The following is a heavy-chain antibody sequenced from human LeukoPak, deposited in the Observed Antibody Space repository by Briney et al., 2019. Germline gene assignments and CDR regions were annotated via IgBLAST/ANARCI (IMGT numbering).Heavy chain of an antibody. Sequence: PGGSLRLSCAASGYTFSSYSMHWVRQAPGKGLEYASAISRNGGNTYYANSVKGRFTISRDNSKNTLYLQMNSLRAEDTAVYYCAKDRRDGYKYFDYWGQGTLVTVSS. CDR3: AKDRRDGYKYFDY. V-gene: IGHV3-64*01. CDR1: GYTFSSYS. J-gene: IGHJ4*02. CDR2: ISRNGGNT. D-gene: IGHD5-24*01.